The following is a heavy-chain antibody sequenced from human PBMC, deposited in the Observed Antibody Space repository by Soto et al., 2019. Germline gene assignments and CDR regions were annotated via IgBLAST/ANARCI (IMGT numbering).Heavy chain of an antibody. CDR1: GFTFSSYA. J-gene: IGHJ4*02. D-gene: IGHD3-10*01. V-gene: IGHV3-23*01. Sequence: GGSLRLSCAASGFTFSSYAMSWVRQAPGKGLEWVSAISGSGGSTYYADSVKGRFTISRDNSKNTLYLQMNSLRAEDTAVYYCAKVSGERGVPGLYDYWGQGTLVTVSS. CDR3: AKVSGERGVPGLYDY. CDR2: ISGSGGST.